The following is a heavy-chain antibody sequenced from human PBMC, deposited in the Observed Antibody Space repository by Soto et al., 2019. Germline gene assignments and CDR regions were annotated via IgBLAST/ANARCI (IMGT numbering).Heavy chain of an antibody. Sequence: PSETLSLTCTVSGGSISSGGYYWSWIRQHPGKGLEWIGYIYYSGSTYYNPSLKSRVTITVDTSKNQFSLKLSSVTAADTAVYYCARDPYSGYFDYWGQGTLVTVSS. D-gene: IGHD5-12*01. CDR3: ARDPYSGYFDY. CDR2: IYYSGST. V-gene: IGHV4-31*03. CDR1: GGSISSGGYY. J-gene: IGHJ4*02.